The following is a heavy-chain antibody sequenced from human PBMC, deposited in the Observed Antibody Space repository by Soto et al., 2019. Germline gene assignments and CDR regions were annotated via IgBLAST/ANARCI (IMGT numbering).Heavy chain of an antibody. CDR2: IYSGGST. CDR3: ARGPSVLLWFGEPEVYYFDY. Sequence: GGSLRLSCAASGFTVSSNYMSWVRQAPGKGLEWVSVIYSGGSTYYADSVKGRFTISRDNSKNTLYFQMNSLRAEDTAVYYCARGPSVLLWFGEPEVYYFDYWGQGTLVTVSS. CDR1: GFTVSSNY. D-gene: IGHD3-10*01. J-gene: IGHJ4*02. V-gene: IGHV3-66*01.